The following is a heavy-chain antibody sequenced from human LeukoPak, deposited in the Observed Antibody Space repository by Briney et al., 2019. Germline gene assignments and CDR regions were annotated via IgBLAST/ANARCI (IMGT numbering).Heavy chain of an antibody. Sequence: GGSLRLSCTAPGFTFSGYSMNWVRQAPGKGLEWVSSITNTITTIYCAGSVKGRFTVSRDNAKNSLYLQMNSLRAEDTAVYYCAKDVSADYWGQGTLVTVSS. CDR1: GFTFSGYS. D-gene: IGHD5/OR15-5a*01. V-gene: IGHV3-48*01. CDR3: AKDVSADY. CDR2: ITNTITTI. J-gene: IGHJ4*02.